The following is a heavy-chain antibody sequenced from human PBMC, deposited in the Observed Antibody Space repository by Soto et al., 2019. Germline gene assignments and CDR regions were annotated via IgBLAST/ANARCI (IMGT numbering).Heavy chain of an antibody. D-gene: IGHD2-21*02. CDR2: IWYDGSNK. J-gene: IGHJ6*02. CDR1: GFTFRTYG. V-gene: IGHV3-33*01. CDR3: ARDLSYCGGDCYGHDGMDV. Sequence: QVQLVESGGGVVQPGRSLRLSCAASGFTFRTYGMHWVRQAPGKGLEWVAVIWYDGSNKYYGDSAKGRFTISRDNSENKVYLQMNSLRAEDTAVYYCARDLSYCGGDCYGHDGMDVWGQGTTVTVSS.